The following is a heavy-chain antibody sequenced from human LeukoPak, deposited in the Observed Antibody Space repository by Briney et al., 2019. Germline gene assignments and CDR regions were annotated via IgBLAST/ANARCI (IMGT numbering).Heavy chain of an antibody. CDR3: ARDQGSDGDY. CDR1: GFTFSSYA. Sequence: GGSLRLSCAASGFTFSSYAMSWVRQAPGKGLEWVSAIGGSGGTTYYADSVKGRFTISRDNSKNTLYLQMNSLRAEDTAVYYCARDQGSDGDYWGQGTLVTVSS. J-gene: IGHJ4*02. CDR2: IGGSGGTT. V-gene: IGHV3-23*01.